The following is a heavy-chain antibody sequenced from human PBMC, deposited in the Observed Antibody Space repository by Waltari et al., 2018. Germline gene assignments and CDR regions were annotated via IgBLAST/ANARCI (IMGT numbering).Heavy chain of an antibody. Sequence: QLQLQASGPGLVKPSETLSLTCPVSGGSISRSSYDWGWIRQPPGTGLGWLGSIYYSGSTYYNPSLKSRVTISVDTSKNQFSLKRSSVTAADTAVYYCARHDRYELRFLECLGTYYYYMDVWGKGTTVTVSS. J-gene: IGHJ6*03. V-gene: IGHV4-39*01. CDR2: IYYSGST. CDR1: GGSISRSSYD. D-gene: IGHD3-3*01. CDR3: ARHDRYELRFLECLGTYYYYMDV.